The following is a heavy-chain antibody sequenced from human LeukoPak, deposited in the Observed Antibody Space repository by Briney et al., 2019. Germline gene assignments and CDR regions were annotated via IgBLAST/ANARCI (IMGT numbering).Heavy chain of an antibody. CDR2: IYYSGST. D-gene: IGHD2-21*02. Sequence: SSETLSLTCTVSGGSISSYYWSRIRQPPGKGLEWIGYIYYSGSTNYNPSLKSRVTISVDTSKNQFSLKLSSVTAADTAVYYCARAEDCGGDCYHFDYWSQGTLVTVSS. J-gene: IGHJ4*02. CDR3: ARAEDCGGDCYHFDY. CDR1: GGSISSYY. V-gene: IGHV4-59*01.